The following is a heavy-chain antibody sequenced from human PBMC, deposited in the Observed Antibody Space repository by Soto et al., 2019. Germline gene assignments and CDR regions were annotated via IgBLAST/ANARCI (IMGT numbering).Heavy chain of an antibody. J-gene: IGHJ5*02. Sequence: ASVKGSCKASGYTFTSYDINWVRQATGQGLEWMGWMNPNSGNTGYAQKFQGRVTMTRNTSISTAYMELNSLTSEDTAIYYCARMESFGSLNWFDPWGQGTLVTVSS. CDR3: ARMESFGSLNWFDP. D-gene: IGHD5-18*01. V-gene: IGHV1-8*01. CDR2: MNPNSGNT. CDR1: GYTFTSYD.